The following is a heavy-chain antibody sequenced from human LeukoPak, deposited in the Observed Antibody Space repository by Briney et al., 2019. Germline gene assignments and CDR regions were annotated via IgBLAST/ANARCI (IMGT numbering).Heavy chain of an antibody. CDR3: ARRITGTTSDSFDY. V-gene: IGHV4-39*07. J-gene: IGHJ4*02. Sequence: TSSETLSLTCTVSGGSISSSSYYWDWIRQPPGKGLEWIGNIYYGGSTNYNPSLKSRVTISVDTSKNQFSLKLSSVTAADTALYYCARRITGTTSDSFDYWGQGILVTVSS. D-gene: IGHD1-20*01. CDR1: GGSISSSSYY. CDR2: IYYGGST.